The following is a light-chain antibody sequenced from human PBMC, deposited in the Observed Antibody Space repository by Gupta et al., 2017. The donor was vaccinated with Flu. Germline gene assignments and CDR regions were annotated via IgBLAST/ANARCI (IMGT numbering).Light chain of an antibody. CDR3: QQSYTTPRT. V-gene: IGKV1-39*01. CDR1: QSISNY. Sequence: PSSLSASVGDRVTITCRASQSISNYLNWYQQKPGKAPQSLIYAASSLQSGVPSRFSGSGXGTXFTLNMXSLQPEDSATYYCQQSYTTPRTFGXGTKVEIK. J-gene: IGKJ1*01. CDR2: AAS.